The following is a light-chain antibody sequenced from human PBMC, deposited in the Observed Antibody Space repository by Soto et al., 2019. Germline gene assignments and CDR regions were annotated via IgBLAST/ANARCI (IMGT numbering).Light chain of an antibody. CDR1: SRDVGSYNR. CDR2: EVS. V-gene: IGLV2-18*02. CDR3: NSYTGSSTYV. J-gene: IGLJ1*01. Sequence: QPPSLSGAPWQPVAPSCTGTSRDVGSYNRVSWYQQPPGAAPKLMIYEVSNRPSGVPDRFSGSKSGNTASLTISGLQAEDEADYYCNSYTGSSTYVFGTGTKVTVL.